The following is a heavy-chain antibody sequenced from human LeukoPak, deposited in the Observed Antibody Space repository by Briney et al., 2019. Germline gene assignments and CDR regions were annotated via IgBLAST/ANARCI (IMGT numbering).Heavy chain of an antibody. CDR2: INAGNGNT. V-gene: IGHV1-3*01. D-gene: IGHD3-10*01. CDR3: ARGDGDDYYYYMDV. Sequence: ASVKVSCKASGYTFTGYYMHWVRQAPGQRLEWMGWINAGNGNTKYSQKFQGRVTITRDTSASTAYMELSSLRSEDTAVYYCARGDGDDYYYYMDVWGKGTTVTVSS. J-gene: IGHJ6*03. CDR1: GYTFTGYY.